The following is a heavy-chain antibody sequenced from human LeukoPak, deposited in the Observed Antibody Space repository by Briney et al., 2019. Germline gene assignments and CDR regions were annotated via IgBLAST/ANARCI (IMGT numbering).Heavy chain of an antibody. CDR1: GFTFSSYS. J-gene: IGHJ6*02. CDR2: ISSSSSTI. Sequence: GGSLRLSCAASGFTFSSYSMNWVRQAPGKGLEWVSYISSSSSTIYYADSVKGRFTISRDNAKNSLYLQMNSLRDEDAAVYYCARDLSYYDFWSGYQGMDVWGQGTTVTVSS. CDR3: ARDLSYYDFWSGYQGMDV. V-gene: IGHV3-48*02. D-gene: IGHD3-3*01.